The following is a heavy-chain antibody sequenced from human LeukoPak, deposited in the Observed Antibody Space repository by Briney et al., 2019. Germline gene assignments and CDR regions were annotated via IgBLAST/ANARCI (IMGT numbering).Heavy chain of an antibody. V-gene: IGHV4-39*01. J-gene: IGHJ4*02. Sequence: SGTLSLTCTVSGVPISSSSYFWGWIRQPPGKGLEWIGRVYDSGSTYYNPSLKRRDTISVDTAKNQFSLMLRSGTAADSAVFSSARRPTTESSGWGRHFDYSGQGALVTVSS. D-gene: IGHD6-19*01. CDR1: GVPISSSSYF. CDR2: VYDSGST. CDR3: ARRPTTESSGWGRHFDY.